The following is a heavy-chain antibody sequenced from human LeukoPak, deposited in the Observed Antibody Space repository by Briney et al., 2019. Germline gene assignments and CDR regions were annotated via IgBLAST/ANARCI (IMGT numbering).Heavy chain of an antibody. CDR3: AMYIAAAGTGWFDP. D-gene: IGHD6-13*01. V-gene: IGHV4-38-2*02. Sequence: QTSETLSLTCTVSGYSISSGYYWGWIRQPPGKGLEWIGSIYHSGSTYYNPSLKSRVTISVDTSKNQFSLKLSSVTAADTAVYYCAMYIAAAGTGWFDPWGQGTLVTVSS. CDR1: GYSISSGYY. J-gene: IGHJ5*02. CDR2: IYHSGST.